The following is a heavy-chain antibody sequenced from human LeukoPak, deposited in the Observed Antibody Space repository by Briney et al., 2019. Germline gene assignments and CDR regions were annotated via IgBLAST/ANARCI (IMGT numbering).Heavy chain of an antibody. D-gene: IGHD3-9*01. V-gene: IGHV4-59*01. CDR3: ARVTGYMIEDYFDY. J-gene: IGHJ4*02. CDR1: GGSISSYY. Sequence: SETLSLTCTVSGGSISSYYWSWIRQPPGKGLEWIGYIYYSGSTNYNPSLKSRVTISVDTSKNQFSLKLSSVTAADTAVYYCARVTGYMIEDYFDYWGQGTLVTVSS. CDR2: IYYSGST.